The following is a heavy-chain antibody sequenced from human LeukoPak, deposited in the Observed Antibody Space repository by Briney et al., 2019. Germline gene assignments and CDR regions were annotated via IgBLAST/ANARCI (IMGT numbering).Heavy chain of an antibody. D-gene: IGHD3-22*01. Sequence: PSETLSLTCAVCCGSFSGYYWSWIRQPPGKGLEWIGEINHSGSTNYNPSLKSRVTISVDTSKNQFSLKLSSVTAADTAVYYCASWYYYDSSGYKDYWGQGTLVTVSS. CDR2: INHSGST. CDR1: CGSFSGYY. CDR3: ASWYYYDSSGYKDY. V-gene: IGHV4-34*01. J-gene: IGHJ4*02.